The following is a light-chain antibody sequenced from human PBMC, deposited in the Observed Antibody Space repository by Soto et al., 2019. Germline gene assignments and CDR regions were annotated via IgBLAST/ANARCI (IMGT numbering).Light chain of an antibody. Sequence: ASQMTQSPSSLSASVGDSVTITCRASQGIRNDLGWYQQKPGKAPKLLIYAASSLQSGVPSRFSGSGSGTDFTLTISSLQPEDFATYYCLQDYDYPRTFGQGTKLEIK. J-gene: IGKJ2*01. CDR2: AAS. CDR3: LQDYDYPRT. V-gene: IGKV1-6*01. CDR1: QGIRND.